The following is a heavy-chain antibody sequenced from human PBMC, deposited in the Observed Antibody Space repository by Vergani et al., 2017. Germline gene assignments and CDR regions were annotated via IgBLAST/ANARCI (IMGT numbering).Heavy chain of an antibody. J-gene: IGHJ5*02. CDR3: ATTLLYSSSRWWFDP. V-gene: IGHV4-30-4*08. CDR2: IYYSGST. D-gene: IGHD6-13*01. Sequence: QVQLQESGPGLVKPSQTLSLTCTVSGGSISSGDYYWSWLRQPPGKGLEWIGYIYYSGSTYYHPSLKSRVTISVDTNKNQFSLKLSSVTAADTAVYYCATTLLYSSSRWWFDPWGQGTLVTVSS. CDR1: GGSISSGDYY.